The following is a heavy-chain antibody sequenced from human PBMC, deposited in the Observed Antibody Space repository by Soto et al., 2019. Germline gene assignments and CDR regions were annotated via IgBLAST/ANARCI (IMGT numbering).Heavy chain of an antibody. CDR2: IYTSGST. CDR1: GGSISSYD. Sequence: SSETLCLTCTVAGGSISSYDWSWIRQPAGKGLEWIGRIYTSGSTNYNPSLKSRVTMSVDTSKNQFSLKLSSVTAADTAVYYCARTRLGYCSGGSCETFDYWGQGTLVTVSS. D-gene: IGHD2-15*01. V-gene: IGHV4-4*07. CDR3: ARTRLGYCSGGSCETFDY. J-gene: IGHJ4*02.